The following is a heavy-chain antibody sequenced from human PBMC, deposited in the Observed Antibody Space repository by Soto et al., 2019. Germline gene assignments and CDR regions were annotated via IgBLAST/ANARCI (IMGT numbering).Heavy chain of an antibody. CDR1: GFTFSSYG. V-gene: IGHV3-30*18. CDR2: ISYDGSNK. D-gene: IGHD1-1*01. J-gene: IGHJ6*01. Sequence: QVQLVESGGGVVQPGRSLRLSCAASGFTFSSYGMHWVRQAPGKGLEWVAVISYDGSNKYYADSVKGRFTISRDNSKNTLYLQMNSLRAEDTAVYYCAKGTEPPSYYYYGMDVW. CDR3: AKGTEPPSYYYYGMDV.